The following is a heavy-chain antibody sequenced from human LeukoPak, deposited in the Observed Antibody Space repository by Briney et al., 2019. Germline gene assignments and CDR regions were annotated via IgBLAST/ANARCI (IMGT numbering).Heavy chain of an antibody. D-gene: IGHD1-7*01. J-gene: IGHJ4*02. CDR1: GGSFSGYY. Sequence: PSETLSLTCAVYGGSFSGYYWSWIRQPPGKGLEWIGEINHSGSTNYNPSLKSRVTMSVDTSKNQFSLKVNFVTAADTAMYYCARDENTGTSFDYWGQGTLVTVSS. V-gene: IGHV4-34*01. CDR3: ARDENTGTSFDY. CDR2: INHSGST.